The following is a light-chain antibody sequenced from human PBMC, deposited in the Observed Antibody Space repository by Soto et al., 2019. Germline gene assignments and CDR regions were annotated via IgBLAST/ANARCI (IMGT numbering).Light chain of an antibody. J-gene: IGKJ4*01. CDR3: QQRSNS. CDR1: QSVSRS. Sequence: EIVLTQSPATLSLSPGDRATLSCRASQSVSRSLTWYQQKPGQAPRLLIYDASTRATGIPPRFSGSGSGTDCTLTISSLEPEDVAVYDCQQRSNSVGGGTKVEIK. CDR2: DAS. V-gene: IGKV3-11*01.